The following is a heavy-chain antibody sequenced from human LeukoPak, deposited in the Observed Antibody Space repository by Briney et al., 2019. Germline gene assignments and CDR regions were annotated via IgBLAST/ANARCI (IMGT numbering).Heavy chain of an antibody. V-gene: IGHV3-30-3*01. CDR1: RFTFSTYT. J-gene: IGHJ4*02. D-gene: IGHD6-13*01. CDR2: ISYDGTNR. CDR3: AREAAGTPYFDF. Sequence: GGSLRLSCAASRFTFSTYTIHWVRQTPGKGLEWVAVISYDGTNRYYADSVKGRFNISRDNSKNTLYLQMKCLSPEDTAVYYCAREAAGTPYFDFWGQGTLVTVSS.